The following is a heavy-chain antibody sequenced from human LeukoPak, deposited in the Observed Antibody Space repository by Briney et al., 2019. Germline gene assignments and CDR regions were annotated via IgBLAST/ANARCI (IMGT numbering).Heavy chain of an antibody. CDR3: ARRSIAALGY. J-gene: IGHJ4*02. D-gene: IGHD6-6*01. CDR1: GGSISSGGYS. Sequence: SETLSLTCAVSGGSISSGGYSWSWIRQPPGKGLEWIGYIYHSGSTYYNPSLKSRVTISVDRSKNQFSLKLSSVTAADTAVYYCARRSIAALGYWGQGTLVTVSS. V-gene: IGHV4-30-2*01. CDR2: IYHSGST.